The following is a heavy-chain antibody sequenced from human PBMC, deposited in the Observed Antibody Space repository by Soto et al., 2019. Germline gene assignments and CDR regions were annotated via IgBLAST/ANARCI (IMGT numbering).Heavy chain of an antibody. CDR3: AKGRLFDP. CDR2: ISYDGSNK. V-gene: IGHV3-30-3*01. J-gene: IGHJ5*02. CDR1: GFTFSSYA. Sequence: GGSLRLSCAASGFTFSSYAMHWVRQAPGKGPEWVAVISYDGSNKYYADSVKGRFTISRDNSKNTLYLQMNSLRAEDTAVYYCAKGRLFDPWGQGTLVTVSS.